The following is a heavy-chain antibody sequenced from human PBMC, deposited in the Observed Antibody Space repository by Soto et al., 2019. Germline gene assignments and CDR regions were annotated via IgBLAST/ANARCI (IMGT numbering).Heavy chain of an antibody. J-gene: IGHJ4*02. CDR3: ARDGGGYSYGDLRY. CDR2: INAGNGNT. D-gene: IGHD5-18*01. CDR1: GYTFTSYA. Sequence: QVQLVQSGAEVKKPGASVKVSCKASGYTFTSYAMHWVRQAPGQRLEWMGWINAGNGNTKYSQKFQGRVTITRDTSASTAYMELSSLRSDDTAVYYCARDGGGYSYGDLRYWGQGTLVTVSS. V-gene: IGHV1-3*01.